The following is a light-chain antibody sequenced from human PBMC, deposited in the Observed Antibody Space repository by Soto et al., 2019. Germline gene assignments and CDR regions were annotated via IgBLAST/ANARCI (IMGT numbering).Light chain of an antibody. CDR3: TSYTTSSTVV. CDR2: DVT. CDR1: GSDVGAFNY. Sequence: QSALTQPASVSGSPGQSITISCTGTGSDVGAFNYVSWYQQHPGKTPKLIIYDVTLRPSGVSDRFSGSKSATTASLTISGLQAEDEADYYCTSYTTSSTVVFGGGTKLTVL. J-gene: IGLJ2*01. V-gene: IGLV2-14*03.